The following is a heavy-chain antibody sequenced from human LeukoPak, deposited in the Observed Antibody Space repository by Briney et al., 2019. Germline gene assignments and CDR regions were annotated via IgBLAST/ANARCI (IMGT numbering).Heavy chain of an antibody. Sequence: GGSLRLSCAASGFTFSSYSMNWVRQAPGKGLEWVSYISSSSSTIYYADSVKGRFTISRDNSKNTLYLQMNSLRAEDTAVYYCAKDAYSSSWSLLDYWGQGTLVTVSS. D-gene: IGHD6-13*01. J-gene: IGHJ4*02. CDR2: ISSSSSTI. CDR1: GFTFSSYS. CDR3: AKDAYSSSWSLLDY. V-gene: IGHV3-48*01.